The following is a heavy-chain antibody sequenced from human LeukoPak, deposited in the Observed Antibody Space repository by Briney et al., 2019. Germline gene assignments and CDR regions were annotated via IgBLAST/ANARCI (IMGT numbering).Heavy chain of an antibody. CDR1: GFTFSSYA. CDR3: ASPLSGSYWDDAFDI. D-gene: IGHD1-26*01. J-gene: IGHJ3*02. V-gene: IGHV3-64*01. CDR2: ISSNGGST. Sequence: GGSLRLSCAASGFTFSSYAMHWVRQAPGKGLEYVSAISSNGGSTYYANSVKGRFTISRDNSKNTLYLQMGSLRAEDMAVYYCASPLSGSYWDDAFDIWGQGTMVTVSS.